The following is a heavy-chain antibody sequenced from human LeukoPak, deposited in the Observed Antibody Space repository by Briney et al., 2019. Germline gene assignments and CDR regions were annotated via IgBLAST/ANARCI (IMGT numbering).Heavy chain of an antibody. D-gene: IGHD3-16*02. CDR3: ARVRYDYVWGSYRGLFDY. CDR2: INPSGGST. CDR1: GYTFTSYY. V-gene: IGHV1-46*01. J-gene: IGHJ4*02. Sequence: ASVKVSCKASGYTFTSYYMHWVRQAPGQGLEWMGIINPSGGSTSYAQKFQGRVTMTRDTSTSTVYMELSSLRAEDTAVYYCARVRYDYVWGSYRGLFDYWGQGTLVTVSS.